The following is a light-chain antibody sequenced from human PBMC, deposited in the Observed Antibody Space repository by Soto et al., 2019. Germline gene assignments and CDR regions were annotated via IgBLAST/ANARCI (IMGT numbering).Light chain of an antibody. CDR3: QKDNGAPPLFT. CDR2: AAS. V-gene: IGKV1-27*01. J-gene: IGKJ3*01. Sequence: DIQMTQSPSSLSASVGDRVTITCRAGHDIGNSLAWYQQKPGQVPKLVIFAASTLQSGVPSRFSGSGSGTDFTLTINSLQPEDVATYYCQKDNGAPPLFTFGPGTKVDIK. CDR1: HDIGNS.